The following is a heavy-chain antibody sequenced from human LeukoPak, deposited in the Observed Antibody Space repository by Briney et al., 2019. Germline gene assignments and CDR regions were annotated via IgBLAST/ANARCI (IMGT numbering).Heavy chain of an antibody. CDR3: ARGMFGSGSYYDY. CDR1: GGSISSGGYY. D-gene: IGHD3-10*01. Sequence: SETLSLTCTVSGGSISSGGYYWTWIRQHPGRGLEWIGYIYYSGSTYYNPSLKSRVTISVDTSENQFFLKLSSVTAADTAVYYCARGMFGSGSYYDYWGQGTLVTVSS. J-gene: IGHJ4*02. V-gene: IGHV4-31*03. CDR2: IYYSGST.